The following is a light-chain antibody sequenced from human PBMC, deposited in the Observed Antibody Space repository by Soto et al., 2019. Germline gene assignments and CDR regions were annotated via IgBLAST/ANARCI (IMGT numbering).Light chain of an antibody. CDR1: SSNIENNY. CDR3: ATWDSSLSGGV. Sequence: QSVLTQPPSVSAAPGQRVTISCSGSSSNIENNYVSWYRQLPGTAPNLLIYEDNKRPSRIPDRFSGSKSGTSATLGITGLETGDEADYYCATWDSSLSGGVFGTGTKVTVL. J-gene: IGLJ1*01. V-gene: IGLV1-51*02. CDR2: EDN.